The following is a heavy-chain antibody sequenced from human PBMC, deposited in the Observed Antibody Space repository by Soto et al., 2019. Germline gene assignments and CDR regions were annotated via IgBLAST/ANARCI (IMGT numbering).Heavy chain of an antibody. J-gene: IGHJ4*02. CDR3: ARDPAVAVPAANAFDY. CDR1: GFTFSSYA. Sequence: GGSLRLSCAASGFTFSSYAMHWVRQAPGKGLEWVAVISYDGSNKYYADSVKGRFTISRDNSKNTLYLQMNSLRAEDTAVYYCARDPAVAVPAANAFDYWGQGTLVTVSS. D-gene: IGHD2-2*01. CDR2: ISYDGSNK. V-gene: IGHV3-30-3*01.